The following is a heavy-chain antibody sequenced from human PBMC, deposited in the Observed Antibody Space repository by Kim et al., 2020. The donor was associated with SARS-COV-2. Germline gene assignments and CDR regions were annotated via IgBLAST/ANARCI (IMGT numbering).Heavy chain of an antibody. Sequence: GGSLRLSCAASGFTFSSYSMNWVRQAPGKGLEWVSSISSSSSHIYYADSVKGRFTISRDNAKNSLYLQMNSLRAEDTAVYYCARDPGYSSSWYLWFDPWGQGTLVTVSS. CDR3: ARDPGYSSSWYLWFDP. CDR2: ISSSSSHI. J-gene: IGHJ5*02. D-gene: IGHD6-13*01. V-gene: IGHV3-21*01. CDR1: GFTFSSYS.